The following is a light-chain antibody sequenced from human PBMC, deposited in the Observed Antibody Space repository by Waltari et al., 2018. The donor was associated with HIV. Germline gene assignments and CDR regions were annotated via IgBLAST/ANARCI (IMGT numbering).Light chain of an antibody. J-gene: IGLJ3*02. CDR1: SPNIGAGYD. CDR3: QSYDISLSGLGV. V-gene: IGLV1-40*01. Sequence: QSVLTQPPSVSGAPGQRVTISCTGSSPNIGAGYDVHWYQQLPGTAPKLLIYDNNNRPSGVPDRFSVSKSGTSASLAITGLQADDEADYYCQSYDISLSGLGVFGGGTKLTVL. CDR2: DNN.